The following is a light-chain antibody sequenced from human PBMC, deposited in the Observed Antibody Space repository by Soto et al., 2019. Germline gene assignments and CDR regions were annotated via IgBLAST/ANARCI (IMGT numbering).Light chain of an antibody. CDR3: QQYNKWPPLT. CDR1: QSVRVN. J-gene: IGKJ4*01. Sequence: EVVMTQSPATLSVSPGERATLSCRASQSVRVNSAWYQQKPGQAPRLLIYDAATRATGVPARFTGSGSGTEFALTISSLQSEDVAVYYCQQYNKWPPLTFGGGTKVDIK. CDR2: DAA. V-gene: IGKV3-15*01.